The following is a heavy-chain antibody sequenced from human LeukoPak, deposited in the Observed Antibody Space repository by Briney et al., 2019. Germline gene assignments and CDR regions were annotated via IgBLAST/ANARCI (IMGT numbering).Heavy chain of an antibody. CDR1: GGSISSGGYY. CDR3: ARHRRGYSYLYYFDY. CDR2: IYYSGST. D-gene: IGHD5-18*01. Sequence: SSETLSLTCTVSGGSISSGGYYWSWIRQHPGKGLEWIGYIYYSGSTYYNPSLKSRVTISVDTSKNQFSLKLSSVTAADTAVYYCARHRRGYSYLYYFDYWGQGTLVTVSS. J-gene: IGHJ4*02. V-gene: IGHV4-31*03.